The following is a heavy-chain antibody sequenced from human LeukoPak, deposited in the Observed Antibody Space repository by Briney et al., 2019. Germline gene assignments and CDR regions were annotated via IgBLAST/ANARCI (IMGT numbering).Heavy chain of an antibody. CDR2: IYYSGST. CDR1: GGSISSGGYY. CDR3: ARDGAIGASLDP. V-gene: IGHV4-31*03. J-gene: IGHJ5*02. D-gene: IGHD4/OR15-4a*01. Sequence: NSSETLSLTCTVSGGSISSGGYYWSWIRQHPGKGLEWIGYIYYSGSTYYNPSLKSRFTISVDTSKNQFSLKLSSVTAADTAVYYCARDGAIGASLDPWGQGTLVTVSS.